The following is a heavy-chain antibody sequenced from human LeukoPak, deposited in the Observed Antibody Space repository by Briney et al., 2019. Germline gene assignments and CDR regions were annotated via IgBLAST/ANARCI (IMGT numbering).Heavy chain of an antibody. D-gene: IGHD3-22*01. CDR2: IIPIFGTA. CDR3: AREASYYYDSSGYYPNWFDP. Sequence: HGASVKVSCKASGGTFSSYAISWVRQAPGQGLEWMGGIIPIFGTANYAQKFQGRVTITTDESTSTAYMELSSLRSEDTAVYYCAREASYYYDSSGYYPNWFDPWGQGTLVSVSS. CDR1: GGTFSSYA. V-gene: IGHV1-69*05. J-gene: IGHJ5*02.